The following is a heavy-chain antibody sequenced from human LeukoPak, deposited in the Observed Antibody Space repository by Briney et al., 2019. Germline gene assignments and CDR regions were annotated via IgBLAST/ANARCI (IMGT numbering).Heavy chain of an antibody. CDR2: INHSGST. J-gene: IGHJ4*02. CDR3: ARGYSSSWYGRFDY. Sequence: PSETLSLTCAVYGGSFSGYYWSWIRQPPGKGLEWIGEINHSGSTNYNPSLKSRVTISVDTSKNQFSLKLSSVTAADTAVYYCARGYSSSWYGRFDYWGQGTLVTVSS. CDR1: GGSFSGYY. D-gene: IGHD6-13*01. V-gene: IGHV4-34*01.